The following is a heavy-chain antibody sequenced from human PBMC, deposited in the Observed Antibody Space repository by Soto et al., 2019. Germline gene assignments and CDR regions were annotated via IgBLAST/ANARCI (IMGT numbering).Heavy chain of an antibody. Sequence: GASVKVSCKASGYTFTSYYMHWVRQAPGQGLEWMGIINPSGGSTSYAQKFQGRVTMTTDTSTSTAHMELRSLTSDDTALYYCARDRPYYYDSSGYYAPLASWGQGTLVTVSS. V-gene: IGHV1-46*01. J-gene: IGHJ4*02. D-gene: IGHD3-22*01. CDR2: INPSGGST. CDR3: ARDRPYYYDSSGYYAPLAS. CDR1: GYTFTSYY.